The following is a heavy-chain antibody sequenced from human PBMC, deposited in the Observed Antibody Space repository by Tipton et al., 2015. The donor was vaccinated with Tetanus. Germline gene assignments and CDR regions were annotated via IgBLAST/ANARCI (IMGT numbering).Heavy chain of an antibody. CDR3: ASGSTLDY. V-gene: IGHV3-21*01. Sequence: EVSGFIFSSYSMNWVRQAPGKGPEWVSSISSTSSYIYYADSLKGRFTISRDNAKNSLYLQMDSLRVEDTAVYYCASGSTLDYWGQGILVTVSS. CDR1: GFIFSSYS. J-gene: IGHJ4*02. CDR2: ISSTSSYI.